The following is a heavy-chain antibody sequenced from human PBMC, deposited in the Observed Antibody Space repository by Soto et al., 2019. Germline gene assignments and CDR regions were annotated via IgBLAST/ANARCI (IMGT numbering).Heavy chain of an antibody. D-gene: IGHD2-15*01. CDR2: ISGSGGST. Sequence: EVQLLESGGGLVQPGGSLRLSCAASGFTFSSYAMSWVRQAPGKGLEWVSAISGSGGSTYYADSVKGRFTISRDNSKNALYLQMNSLRAEDTAVYYCLDWTFSKVVVACDDNWGQGTMVTVSS. CDR1: GFTFSSYA. CDR3: LDWTFSKVVVACDDN. V-gene: IGHV3-23*01. J-gene: IGHJ3*02.